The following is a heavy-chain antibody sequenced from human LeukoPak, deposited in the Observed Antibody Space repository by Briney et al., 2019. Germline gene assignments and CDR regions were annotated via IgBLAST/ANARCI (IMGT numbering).Heavy chain of an antibody. CDR1: GFTFSSYS. CDR2: ISGSGGST. V-gene: IGHV3-23*01. D-gene: IGHD3-22*01. J-gene: IGHJ4*02. Sequence: GGSLRLSCAASGFTFSSYSMNWVRQAPGKGLEWVSAISGSGGSTYYADSVKGRFTISRDNSKNTLYLQMNSLRAEDTAVYYCAKRLYYDSSGFFDYWGQGTLVTVSS. CDR3: AKRLYYDSSGFFDY.